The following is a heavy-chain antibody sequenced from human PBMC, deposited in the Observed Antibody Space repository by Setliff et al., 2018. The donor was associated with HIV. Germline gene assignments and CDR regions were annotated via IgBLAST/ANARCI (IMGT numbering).Heavy chain of an antibody. V-gene: IGHV3-48*01. CDR1: GFSFGSHS. D-gene: IGHD5-18*01. CDR2: ISSTSATI. Sequence: GGSLRLSCAASGFSFGSHSMAWVRQAPGKGLEWVAYISSTSATIFYADSVKGRFTISRDNDEKSLFLQMNDLRAEDTAVYYCASGGDTAMVSYDEKDAFDIWGQGTMVTVSS. CDR3: ASGGDTAMVSYDEKDAFDI. J-gene: IGHJ3*02.